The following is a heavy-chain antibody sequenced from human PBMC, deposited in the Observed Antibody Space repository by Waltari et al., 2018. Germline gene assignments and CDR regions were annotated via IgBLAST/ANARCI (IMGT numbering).Heavy chain of an antibody. D-gene: IGHD5-18*01. CDR1: GFTSSSYA. CDR2: INDSGSST. J-gene: IGHJ4*02. Sequence: EVQLLESGGGLVQPGGSLRLSCAASGFTSSSYAMSWVRQAPGKGLEWGSGINDSGSSTYYADSVKGRFTISRDNSKNTLYLQMNSLRAEDTAVYYCAKDKEGHTYGLFDYWGQGMLVTVSS. V-gene: IGHV3-23*01. CDR3: AKDKEGHTYGLFDY.